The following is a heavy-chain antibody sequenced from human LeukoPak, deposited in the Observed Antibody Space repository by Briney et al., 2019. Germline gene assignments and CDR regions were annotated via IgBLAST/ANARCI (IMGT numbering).Heavy chain of an antibody. Sequence: PGGSLRLSCAASGFTFSNYGMHWVRQAPGKGLEWVAVIWSDGSNKYYADSMRGRFTISGDNSKNTLYLQMNSLRAEDTAVYHCARVTMVAAASYNWFVPWGQGTLVTVSS. CDR1: GFTFSNYG. D-gene: IGHD2-15*01. CDR2: IWSDGSNK. CDR3: ARVTMVAAASYNWFVP. V-gene: IGHV3-33*01. J-gene: IGHJ5*02.